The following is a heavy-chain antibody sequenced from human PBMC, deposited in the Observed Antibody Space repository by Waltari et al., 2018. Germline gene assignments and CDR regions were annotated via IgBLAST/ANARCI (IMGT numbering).Heavy chain of an antibody. J-gene: IGHJ4*02. CDR1: GYTFTDDY. D-gene: IGHD6-13*01. V-gene: IGHV1-2*02. Sequence: QVQLVQSGAEVQKPGASVKVSCKASGYTFTDDYIQWVRQAPGHGLEWMGSIIPDSGGTNYAQKFQGRVTTTRDTSIRTAYMELSRLRSDDTAVYYCVCRIAETYFDYWGQGTLVTVSS. CDR3: VCRIAETYFDY. CDR2: IIPDSGGT.